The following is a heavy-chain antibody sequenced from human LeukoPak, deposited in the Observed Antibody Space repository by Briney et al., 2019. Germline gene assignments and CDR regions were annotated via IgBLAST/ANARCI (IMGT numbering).Heavy chain of an antibody. Sequence: SETLSLTCAVYGGSFSGYYWSWIRQPPGKGLEGIGEINHSGSTNYNPSLKRRVTISGDTSKNQLSLKLSSVTAADTAVYYCARGGAMVRGVIKSFGMDVWGKGTTVTVSS. V-gene: IGHV4-34*01. CDR3: ARGGAMVRGVIKSFGMDV. CDR1: GGSFSGYY. D-gene: IGHD3-10*01. CDR2: INHSGST. J-gene: IGHJ6*04.